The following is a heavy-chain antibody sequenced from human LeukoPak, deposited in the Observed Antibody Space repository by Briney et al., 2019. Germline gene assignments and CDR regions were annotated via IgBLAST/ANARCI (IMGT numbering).Heavy chain of an antibody. CDR3: AKGMIFGYFED. Sequence: GGSLRLSCAASGFTFSSCAMSWVRQAPGKGLEWVSVIYTGGSTYYADSVKGRFTISRDKSTNTLYLQMNSLRAEDTAVYYCAKGMIFGYFEDWGQGALVTVSS. D-gene: IGHD3-10*01. CDR2: IYTGGST. V-gene: IGHV3-66*01. CDR1: GFTFSSCA. J-gene: IGHJ4*02.